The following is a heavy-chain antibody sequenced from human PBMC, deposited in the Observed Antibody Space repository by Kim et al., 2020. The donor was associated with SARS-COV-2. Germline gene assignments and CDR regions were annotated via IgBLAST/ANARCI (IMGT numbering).Heavy chain of an antibody. CDR3: SSEEKSRHSNDAFDI. D-gene: IGHD6-6*01. CDR1: GFTFSDHI. J-gene: IGHJ3*02. V-gene: IGHV3-33*08. Sequence: GGSLRLSCAASGFTFSDHIMHWVRQAPGKGLEWVALIWYDASGGYYADSAKGRFTISIDNSKDTQYLQMNSLTTEDTAVYYCSSEEKSRHSNDAFDICGQGTLVTLSS. CDR2: IWYDASGG.